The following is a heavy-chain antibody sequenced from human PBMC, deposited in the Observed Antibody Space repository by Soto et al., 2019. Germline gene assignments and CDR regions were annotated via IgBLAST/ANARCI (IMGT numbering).Heavy chain of an antibody. J-gene: IGHJ4*02. CDR2: TSANGGST. Sequence: EVQLLESGGGLVQPGGSQRLSCAASGFTFSSHAMSWVRQAPGKGLEWVSGTSANGGSTYYTDPVKGRFTISRDNAKNTLYLQMNSLRAEDTAVYYCAKAISTSRTLLDYWGQGTLVTVSS. V-gene: IGHV3-23*01. D-gene: IGHD3-9*01. CDR1: GFTFSSHA. CDR3: AKAISTSRTLLDY.